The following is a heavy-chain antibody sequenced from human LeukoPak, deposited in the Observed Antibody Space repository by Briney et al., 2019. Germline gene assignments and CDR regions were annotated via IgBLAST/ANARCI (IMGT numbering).Heavy chain of an antibody. CDR1: GYSLSELS. V-gene: IGHV1-24*01. CDR2: LDPENGEA. Sequence: GASVKVSCKVSGYSLSELSMHWVRQAPGKGLEWMGGLDPENGEAVYAQKFQGRVTMTEDTSTDTSYMELNSLKSEDTAVYYCAAGGVYDLLDNWGQGTLVTVSS. J-gene: IGHJ4*02. D-gene: IGHD2-8*01. CDR3: AAGGVYDLLDN.